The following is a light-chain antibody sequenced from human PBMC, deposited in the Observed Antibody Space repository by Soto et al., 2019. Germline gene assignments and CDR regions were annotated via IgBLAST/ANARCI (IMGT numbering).Light chain of an antibody. J-gene: IGKJ2*01. CDR2: GAS. CDR1: QSVSSN. Sequence: EIVMTQSPATLSMSPGERATLSCRASQSVSSNLAWYQQKPGQAPRLLIYGASTRATGIPARFSGSGSGTEFTLTISSLQSEDFAVYYCQKYNNWPPYTFGQGTKLEIK. CDR3: QKYNNWPPYT. V-gene: IGKV3-15*01.